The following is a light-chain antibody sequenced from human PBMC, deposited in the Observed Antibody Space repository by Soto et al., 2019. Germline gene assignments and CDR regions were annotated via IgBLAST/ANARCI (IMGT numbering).Light chain of an antibody. Sequence: VLTQPPSVCVSPWQVVTISCTGTSDNIGTYYDISWHHQHPGTAPKLLIYGNNNRPSGVPDRFSGSKSGTTASLAIVGLQVEDEADYYCRSYPTGRTLLLVFGTGTKVTVL. J-gene: IGLJ1*01. CDR2: GNN. V-gene: IGLV1-40*01. CDR3: RSYPTGRTLLLV. CDR1: SDNIGTYYD.